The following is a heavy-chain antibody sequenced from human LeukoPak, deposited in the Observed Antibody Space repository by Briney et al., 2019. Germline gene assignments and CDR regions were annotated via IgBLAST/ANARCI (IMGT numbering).Heavy chain of an antibody. V-gene: IGHV3-7*05. CDR2: IKQDGSEK. Sequence: GGSLRLSCAASGFTFSSYYMAWFRQAPGKGVEWVANIKQDGSEKYYVDSVKGRFTISRDNAKNSLFLQLNSLRVEDTAVYYCAGGRGWLVEYWGQGTLVTVSS. CDR3: AGGRGWLVEY. J-gene: IGHJ4*02. CDR1: GFTFSSYY. D-gene: IGHD6-19*01.